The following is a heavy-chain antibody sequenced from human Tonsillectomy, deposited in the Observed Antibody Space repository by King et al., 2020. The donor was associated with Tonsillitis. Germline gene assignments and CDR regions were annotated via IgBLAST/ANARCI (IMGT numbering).Heavy chain of an antibody. CDR1: GYNFTTYG. V-gene: IGHV1-18*01. J-gene: IGHJ6*03. D-gene: IGHD6-6*01. Sequence: VQLVQSGAEVKKPGASVKVSCKSSGYNFTTYGISWVRQAPGQGLEWMGWISAHNGNTNYAQKLQGRVTMTPDTPTRTAYMELSSLRSDDTAVYYCARDSGSSPWYYYYYMDVWGKGTTVTVYS. CDR3: ARDSGSSPWYYYYYMDV. CDR2: ISAHNGNT.